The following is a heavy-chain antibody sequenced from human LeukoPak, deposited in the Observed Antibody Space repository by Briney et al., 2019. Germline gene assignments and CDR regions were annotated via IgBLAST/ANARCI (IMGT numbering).Heavy chain of an antibody. V-gene: IGHV3-21*01. D-gene: IGHD3-16*02. CDR2: ISSSSSYI. CDR1: GFTFSSYS. CDR3: ARERETYYDYVWGSYRPPRAFRH. Sequence: GGSLRLSCAASGFTFSSYSMNWVRQAPGKGLEWVSSISSSSSYIYYADSVKGRFTISRDNAKNSLYLQMNRLRAEDTAVYYCARERETYYDYVWGSYRPPRAFRHWGQGTLVTVSS. J-gene: IGHJ1*01.